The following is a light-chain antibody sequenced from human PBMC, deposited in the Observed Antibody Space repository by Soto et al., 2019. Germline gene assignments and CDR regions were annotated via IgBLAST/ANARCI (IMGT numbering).Light chain of an antibody. CDR1: SSDVGGYNS. J-gene: IGLJ1*01. CDR3: TSHAGTINFPYI. CDR2: EVN. Sequence: QSALTQPASVSGSPGQSITISCTGTSSDVGGYNSVSWYQQHPGKAPKLIIYEVNYRPVGVSNRFSGSKSGNTASLTISGLQAEDEADYYCTSHAGTINFPYIFGTGTKLTVL. V-gene: IGLV2-14*01.